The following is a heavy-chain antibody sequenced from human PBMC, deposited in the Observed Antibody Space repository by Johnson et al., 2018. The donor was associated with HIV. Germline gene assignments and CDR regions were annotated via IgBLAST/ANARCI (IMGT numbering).Heavy chain of an antibody. CDR2: ISYDGSNK. V-gene: IGHV3-30*18. CDR1: GFTFSSYG. CDR3: AKGERGYSSSSDAFDI. D-gene: IGHD6-6*01. J-gene: IGHJ3*02. Sequence: VQLMESGGGVVQPGRSLRLSCAASGFTFSSYGMHWVRQAPGKGLEWVAVISYDGSNKYYADSVKGRFTISRDNSKNTLYLQMNSLRAEDTAVYYCAKGERGYSSSSDAFDIWGQGTMVTVSS.